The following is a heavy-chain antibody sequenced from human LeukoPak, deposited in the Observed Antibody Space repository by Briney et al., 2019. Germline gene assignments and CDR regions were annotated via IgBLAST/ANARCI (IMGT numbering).Heavy chain of an antibody. Sequence: SVKVSCKASGGTFSSYAISWVRQAPGQGLEWMGRIIPIFGTANYAQKFQGRVTITTDESTSTAYMELSSLRSEDTAVYYCARARAPMVRGVIPYNWFDPWGQGTLSPSPQ. J-gene: IGHJ5*02. CDR3: ARARAPMVRGVIPYNWFDP. CDR2: IIPIFGTA. D-gene: IGHD3-10*01. V-gene: IGHV1-69*05. CDR1: GGTFSSYA.